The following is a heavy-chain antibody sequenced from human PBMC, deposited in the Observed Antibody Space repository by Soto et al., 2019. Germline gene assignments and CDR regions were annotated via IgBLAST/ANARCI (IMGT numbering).Heavy chain of an antibody. V-gene: IGHV3-21*01. CDR1: GFTFSSYS. CDR2: ISSSSSSYI. J-gene: IGHJ3*02. CDR3: ARYCSSTSCYEDVAFDI. Sequence: GGSLRLSCAASGFTFSSYSMNWVRQAPGKGLEWVSSISSSSSSYIYYADSVKGRFTISRDNAKNSLYLQMNSLRAEDTAVYYCARYCSSTSCYEDVAFDIWGQGTMVTVSS. D-gene: IGHD2-2*01.